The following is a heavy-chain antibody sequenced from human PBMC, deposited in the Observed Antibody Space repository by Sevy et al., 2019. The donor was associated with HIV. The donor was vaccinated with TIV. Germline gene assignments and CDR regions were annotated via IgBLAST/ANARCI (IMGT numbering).Heavy chain of an antibody. Sequence: SETLSLTCTVSGGSISSYYWSWIRQPPGKGLEWIGYIYYSGGTNYNPSLKSRVTISVDTSKNQFSLKLSSVTAADTAVYYCARGYSYGYWGSYCFQHWGQGTLVTVSS. V-gene: IGHV4-59*13. J-gene: IGHJ1*01. D-gene: IGHD5-18*01. CDR1: GGSISSYY. CDR3: ARGYSYGYWGSYCFQH. CDR2: IYYSGGT.